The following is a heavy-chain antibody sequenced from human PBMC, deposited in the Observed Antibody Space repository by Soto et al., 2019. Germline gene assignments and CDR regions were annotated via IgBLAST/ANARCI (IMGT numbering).Heavy chain of an antibody. CDR2: ISAFNGDT. V-gene: IGHV1-18*04. D-gene: IGHD6-25*01. Sequence: QVQLVQSGTEMKKSGASVNVSCKAFGYTFTSYGFSWVRQVPGQGLEWLGWISAFNGDTQYAQTMKGRLTVTTDTSMTTVHMELRSLTPADTAVYYCTREAGWQRMVPYDWGQGTLVTVS. CDR3: TREAGWQRMVPYD. CDR1: GYTFTSYG. J-gene: IGHJ4*02.